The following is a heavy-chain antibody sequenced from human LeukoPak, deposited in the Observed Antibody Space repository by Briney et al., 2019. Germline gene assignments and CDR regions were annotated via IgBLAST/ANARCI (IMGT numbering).Heavy chain of an antibody. CDR1: TDSFSSHY. Sequence: SETLSLTCAVSTDSFSSHYWTWIRQPPGKGLEWIGYISYIGSTSYNPSLKSRVTISIDTSKNQFSLRLSSVTAADTAVYYCAREVVTVTKGFDIWGQGTMVSVSS. D-gene: IGHD4-17*01. V-gene: IGHV4-59*11. J-gene: IGHJ3*02. CDR3: AREVVTVTKGFDI. CDR2: ISYIGST.